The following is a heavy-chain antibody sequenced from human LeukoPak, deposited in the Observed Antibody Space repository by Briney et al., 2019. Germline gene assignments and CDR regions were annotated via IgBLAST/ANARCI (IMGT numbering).Heavy chain of an antibody. J-gene: IGHJ4*02. D-gene: IGHD4-17*01. CDR1: GFTFSSYS. Sequence: GGSLRLSCAASGFTFSSYSMNWVRQAPGKGLEWVSSITSSSSYIYYADALKGRFTISRDDAKNLLYLDMNSLRAEDTAVYYCARGHTAVTRHFDFWGQGTLVTVSS. V-gene: IGHV3-21*01. CDR2: ITSSSSYI. CDR3: ARGHTAVTRHFDF.